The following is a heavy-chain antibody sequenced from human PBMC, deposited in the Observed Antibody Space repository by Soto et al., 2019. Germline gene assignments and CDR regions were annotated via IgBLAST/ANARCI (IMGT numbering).Heavy chain of an antibody. CDR3: AHSYDFDY. Sequence: SETLSLTCTVSGGSISSSSYYWGWIRQPPGKGLEWIGSIYYSGSTYYNPSLKSRVTISVDTSKNQFSLKLSSVTAADTAVYYCAHSYDFDYWGQGTLVTVSS. J-gene: IGHJ4*02. CDR2: IYYSGST. CDR1: GGSISSSSYY. V-gene: IGHV4-39*01.